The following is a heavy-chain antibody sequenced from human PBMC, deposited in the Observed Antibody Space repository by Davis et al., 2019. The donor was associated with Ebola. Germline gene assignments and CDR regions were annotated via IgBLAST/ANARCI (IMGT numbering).Heavy chain of an antibody. J-gene: IGHJ4*02. V-gene: IGHV5-51*01. CDR3: ARLVGRVMVASTRFADS. D-gene: IGHD2-15*01. CDR1: GYSFSTQW. CDR2: IYPDVSDT. Sequence: GESLKISCKGSGYSFSTQWVGWVRQMPGKGLEWMGIIYPDVSDTRYNPSLQGQVTISADKSISTAYLQWSSLRASDTGMYYCARLVGRVMVASTRFADSWGQGTLVTVSS.